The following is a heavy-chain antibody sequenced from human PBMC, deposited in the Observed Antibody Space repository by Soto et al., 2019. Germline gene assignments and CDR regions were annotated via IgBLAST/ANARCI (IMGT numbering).Heavy chain of an antibody. V-gene: IGHV3-9*01. Sequence: SLRLSRASSRETCDVYVMHWVRQAPGKGLEWVSGISWNSGSIGYADSVKGRFTISRDNAKNSLYLQMNSLSAEDTALYYCAKDLDYWGQGTLVPVSS. CDR3: AKDLDY. J-gene: IGHJ4*02. CDR1: RETCDVYV. CDR2: ISWNSGSI.